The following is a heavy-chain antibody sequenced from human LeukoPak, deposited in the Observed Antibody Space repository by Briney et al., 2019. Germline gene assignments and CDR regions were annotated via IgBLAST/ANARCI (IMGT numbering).Heavy chain of an antibody. J-gene: IGHJ4*02. CDR2: INPNSGGT. V-gene: IGHV1-2*02. CDR3: ARVREGY. D-gene: IGHD1-26*01. Sequence: ASVKVSCKASGYTFTSYGISWVRQAPGQGLEWMGWINPNSGGTNYAQKFQGRVTMTRDTSISTAYMELRRLRSDDTAVYYCARVREGYWGQGTLVTVSS. CDR1: GYTFTSYG.